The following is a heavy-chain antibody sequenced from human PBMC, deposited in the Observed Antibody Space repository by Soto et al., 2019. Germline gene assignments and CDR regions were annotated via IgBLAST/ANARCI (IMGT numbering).Heavy chain of an antibody. CDR2: LYWDDDK. CDR3: VQSRCGGDCLEIYSSHAYNGLDV. V-gene: IGHV2-5*02. J-gene: IGHJ6*02. CDR1: GLSLRTTGVG. D-gene: IGHD2-21*02. Sequence: QGTLKESGPTLVKPTQTLTLTCTVSGLSLRTTGVGVGWVRQPPGKALEWLARLYWDDDKRYSPSLRSRLTIAKDISEKQVVLTMTNMDTVDTATYYCVQSRCGGDCLEIYSSHAYNGLDVWGQGTTVTVSS.